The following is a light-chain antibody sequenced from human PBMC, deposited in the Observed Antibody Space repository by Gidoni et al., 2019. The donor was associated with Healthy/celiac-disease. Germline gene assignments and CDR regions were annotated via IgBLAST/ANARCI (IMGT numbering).Light chain of an antibody. CDR3: QQYYSTPPT. V-gene: IGKV4-1*01. J-gene: IGKJ2*01. Sequence: DIEMTESTDPVAVSRGERATINCKSSQSVLYSSNNKNYLAWYQQKPGQPPKLLIYWASTRESGVPDRFSGSGSGTDFTLTISSLQAEDVAVYYCQQYYSTPPTFGQGTKLEIK. CDR1: QSVLYSSNNKNY. CDR2: WAS.